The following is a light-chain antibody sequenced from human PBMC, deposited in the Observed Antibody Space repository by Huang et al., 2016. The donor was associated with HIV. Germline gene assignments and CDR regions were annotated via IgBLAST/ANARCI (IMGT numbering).Light chain of an antibody. CDR3: QKYDSAPRT. CDR2: AAS. CDR1: QDISHY. V-gene: IGKV1-27*01. Sequence: DIQMTQSPSSLSASVGDRVTITCRASQDISHYLAWYQQKPGKVPKLLIHAASTLQSGVPSRFSGSKSGTDFTLTISSLQPEDVALYFCQKYDSAPRTFGQGTKVEIK. J-gene: IGKJ1*01.